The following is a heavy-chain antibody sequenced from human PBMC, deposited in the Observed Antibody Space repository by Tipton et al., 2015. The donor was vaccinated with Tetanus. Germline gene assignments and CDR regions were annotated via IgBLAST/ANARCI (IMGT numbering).Heavy chain of an antibody. D-gene: IGHD6-6*01. CDR2: IFPSDSDT. CDR1: GYIFSTNW. J-gene: IGHJ5*01. V-gene: IGHV5-51*01. CDR3: ARHGSIGARQNRFDS. Sequence: QSGPEVKKPGESLKLSCKGSGYIFSTNWIGWVRQMPGKGLEWMGIIFPSDSDTRYSPTFRGQVTISVDKSINTAYLQWSSLVASDTAVYYCARHGSIGARQNRFDSWGQGTLVTVSS.